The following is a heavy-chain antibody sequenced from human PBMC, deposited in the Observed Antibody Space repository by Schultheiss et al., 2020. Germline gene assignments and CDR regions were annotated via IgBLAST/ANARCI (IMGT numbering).Heavy chain of an antibody. CDR3: ARRFGTGWPIDH. V-gene: IGHV3-48*03. Sequence: GGSLRLSCAASGFTFTNYAMSWVRQTPGKGLEWVAHISAAGSVTYYADFVKGRFTISRDNANNSLYLQMSSLRDDDTAVYYCARRFGTGWPIDHWGQGTLVTVSS. CDR1: GFTFTNYA. D-gene: IGHD6-19*01. J-gene: IGHJ4*02. CDR2: ISAAGSVT.